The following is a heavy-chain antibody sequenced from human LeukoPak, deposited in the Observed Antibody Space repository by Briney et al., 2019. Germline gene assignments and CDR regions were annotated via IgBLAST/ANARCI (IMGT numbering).Heavy chain of an antibody. CDR2: MYYSGST. V-gene: IGHV4-61*01. CDR1: GGSVSSGSYY. CDR3: ARHSNYCSSTTCYYNYMGV. Sequence: PSETLSLTCTVSGGSVSSGSYYWSWIRQPPGKRLEWIAYMYYSGSTNYNPSLKSRVTISVDTSKNQFSLKLSSVTAADTAVYYCARHSNYCSSTTCYYNYMGVWGRGTTVTVSS. D-gene: IGHD2-2*01. J-gene: IGHJ6*03.